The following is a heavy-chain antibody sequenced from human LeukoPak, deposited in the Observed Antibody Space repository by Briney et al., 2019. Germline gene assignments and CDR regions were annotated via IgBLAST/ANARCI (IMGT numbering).Heavy chain of an antibody. CDR2: IKSGGGST. D-gene: IGHD6-19*01. Sequence: ASVKVSCKASGYTFTSYDINWVRQAPGQGLEWMGIIKSGGGSTAQKFQGRVTMTRDMSTSTVYMELSSLRYEDTAVYYCARASPVAGDDAFDIWGQGTMVTVSS. CDR3: ARASPVAGDDAFDI. J-gene: IGHJ3*02. V-gene: IGHV1-46*01. CDR1: GYTFTSYD.